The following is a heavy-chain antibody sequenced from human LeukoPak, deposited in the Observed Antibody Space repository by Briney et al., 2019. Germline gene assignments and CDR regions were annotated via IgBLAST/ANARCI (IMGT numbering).Heavy chain of an antibody. V-gene: IGHV3-48*03. D-gene: IGHD2-2*01. CDR3: ARISTNTWYNFDY. Sequence: TGGSLRLSCVASGFSFNNHEMNWVRQAPGKGXXXXXXISSGGGSIYYADSVKGRFTISRDNAKYSLYLQMNSLRAEDTAVYYCARISTNTWYNFDYWGQGTLVTVSS. J-gene: IGHJ4*02. CDR2: ISSGGGSI. CDR1: GFSFNNHE.